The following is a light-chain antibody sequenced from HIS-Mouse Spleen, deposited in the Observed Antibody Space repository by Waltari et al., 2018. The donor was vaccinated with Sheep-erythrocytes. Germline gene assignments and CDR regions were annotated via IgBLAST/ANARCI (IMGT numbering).Light chain of an antibody. Sequence: SYELTQPPSVSVSPGQTASITCSGAKLGDKYACWYQQKPGQSPVLVIYQDSKRPSGIPERFSGCNSGNTATLTISGTQAMDEADYYCQAWDSSTAVFGGGTKLTVL. J-gene: IGLJ2*01. CDR3: QAWDSSTAV. CDR2: QDS. V-gene: IGLV3-1*01. CDR1: KLGDKY.